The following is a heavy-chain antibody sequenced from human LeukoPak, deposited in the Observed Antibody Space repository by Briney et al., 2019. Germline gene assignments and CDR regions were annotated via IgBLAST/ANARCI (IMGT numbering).Heavy chain of an antibody. Sequence: PSETLSLTCTVSGGSISSYYWSWIRQPPGKGLEWIGYIYYRGSTNYNPSLKSRVTISVDTSKNQFSLKLSSVTAADTAVYYCASVTMTTHYMDVWGKGTTVTVSS. J-gene: IGHJ6*03. D-gene: IGHD4-11*01. CDR3: ASVTMTTHYMDV. CDR2: IYYRGST. CDR1: GGSISSYY. V-gene: IGHV4-59*01.